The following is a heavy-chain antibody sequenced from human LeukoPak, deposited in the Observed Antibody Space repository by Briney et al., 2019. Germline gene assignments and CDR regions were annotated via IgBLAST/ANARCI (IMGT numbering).Heavy chain of an antibody. CDR3: ARFGWNMGY. CDR1: GGSFSGYY. J-gene: IGHJ4*02. V-gene: IGHV4-34*01. D-gene: IGHD1/OR15-1a*01. Sequence: NPSETLSLTCAVYGGSFSGYYWSWIRQPPGKGLEWIGEINHSGSTNYNPSLKSRVTISVDTSKNQFSLKLSSVTAADTAVYYCARFGWNMGYWGQGTLVTVSS. CDR2: INHSGST.